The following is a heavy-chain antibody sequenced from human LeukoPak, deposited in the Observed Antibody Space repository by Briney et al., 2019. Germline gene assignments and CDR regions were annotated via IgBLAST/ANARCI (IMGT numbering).Heavy chain of an antibody. V-gene: IGHV3-9*01. CDR2: ISWNSGSI. CDR3: AKDIVHVYYGDYLGY. D-gene: IGHD4-17*01. Sequence: GRSLRLSCAASGFTFDDYAMHWVRQAPGKGLEWVSGISWNSGSIGYADSVKGRFTISRDNSKNTLYLQMNSLRAEDTAVYYCAKDIVHVYYGDYLGYWGQGTLVTVSS. J-gene: IGHJ4*02. CDR1: GFTFDDYA.